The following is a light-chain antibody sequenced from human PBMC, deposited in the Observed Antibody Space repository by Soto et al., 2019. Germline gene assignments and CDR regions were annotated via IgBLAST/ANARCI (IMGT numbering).Light chain of an antibody. J-gene: IGKJ1*01. CDR1: QGISNY. CDR3: QQYDTSPRT. V-gene: IGKV1-27*01. CDR2: AAS. Sequence: DIQMTQSPSSLSASVGDRVTITCRASQGISNYLAWYQQKPGKVPKLLIYAASTLQSGVPSRFSGSGSGTDFTLTISRLEPEDFAVYYCQQYDTSPRTFGQGTKVDIK.